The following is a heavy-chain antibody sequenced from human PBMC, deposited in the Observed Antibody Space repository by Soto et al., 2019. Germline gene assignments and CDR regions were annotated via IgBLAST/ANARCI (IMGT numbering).Heavy chain of an antibody. Sequence: PSETLSLTCTVTGGSMTIRNHYWGWFRQPPGKGLEWVASIHHTGATYYNPSLRARITMSVDTSNNRFSLSLTSVTAADTATYFCSTYSYDDHISGSEFDYWGQGTLVTVPQ. CDR3: STYSYDDHISGSEFDY. V-gene: IGHV4-39*01. CDR1: GGSMTIRNHY. D-gene: IGHD3-22*01. J-gene: IGHJ4*02. CDR2: IHHTGAT.